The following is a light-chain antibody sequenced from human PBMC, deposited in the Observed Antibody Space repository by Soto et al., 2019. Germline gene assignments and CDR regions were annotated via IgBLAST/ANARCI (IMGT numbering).Light chain of an antibody. Sequence: EIVMTQSPATLSVSPVERATLSCRASQSVSSNLAWYQQTPGQAPRLLIYGASTRATGIPARFSGSGSGTEFTLTISSLQPDDFATYYCQQYNTYSTCGQGTRPEIK. CDR2: GAS. CDR3: QQYNTYST. J-gene: IGKJ5*01. CDR1: QSVSSN. V-gene: IGKV3-15*01.